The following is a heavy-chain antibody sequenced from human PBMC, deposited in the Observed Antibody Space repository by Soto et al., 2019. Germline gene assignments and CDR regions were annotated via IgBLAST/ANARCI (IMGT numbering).Heavy chain of an antibody. J-gene: IGHJ5*02. CDR2: ITHSGRT. Sequence: QVQLQQWGAGLLKPSETLSLTCAVYGGSFSGYYWTWIRQPPGKGLEWIGEITHSGRTNYNPSLKSRVTMSVDTSKNQFPLTLPSLTAADPALYYCARGYCPTTSCYRLWFDPWGQGTLVTVSS. CDR3: ARGYCPTTSCYRLWFDP. CDR1: GGSFSGYY. D-gene: IGHD2-2*01. V-gene: IGHV4-34*01.